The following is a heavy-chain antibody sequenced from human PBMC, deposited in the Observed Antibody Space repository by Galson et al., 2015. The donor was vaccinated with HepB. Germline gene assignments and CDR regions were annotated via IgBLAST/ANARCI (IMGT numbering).Heavy chain of an antibody. Sequence: SVKVSCKASGYTFTSYDISWVRQAPGQGLEWMGLINPYNGNTSYAQKLQGRVTMTTDTSTSTAYMELRSLRSDDTAVYYCASVASRVAPADYWGQGTLVTVSS. CDR3: ASVASRVAPADY. CDR2: INPYNGNT. J-gene: IGHJ4*02. V-gene: IGHV1-18*01. D-gene: IGHD2-15*01. CDR1: GYTFTSYD.